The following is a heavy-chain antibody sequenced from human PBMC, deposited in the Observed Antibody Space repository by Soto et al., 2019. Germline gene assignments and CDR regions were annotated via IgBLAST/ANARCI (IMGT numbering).Heavy chain of an antibody. J-gene: IGHJ4*02. CDR3: ARDVAAAAPTPDY. Sequence: ASVKVSCKASGYTFTSYYRHWVRQAPGQGLERMGIINPSGGSTSYAQKFQGRVTMTRDTSTSTVYMELSSLRSEDTAVYYCARDVAAAAPTPDYWGQGTLVTVSS. V-gene: IGHV1-46*01. CDR1: GYTFTSYY. CDR2: INPSGGST. D-gene: IGHD6-13*01.